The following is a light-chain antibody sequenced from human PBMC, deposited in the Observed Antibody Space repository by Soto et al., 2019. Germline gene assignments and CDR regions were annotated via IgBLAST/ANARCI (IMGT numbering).Light chain of an antibody. CDR2: EGS. CDR3: SSFAGRYNLV. J-gene: IGLJ2*01. Sequence: QSALTQPASVSGSPGQSITISCTGTSSDVGSYNLVSWYQQHPGKAPKLMIYEGSKRPSGVPDRFSGSKSGHTASLTVSGLQAEDEADYYCSSFAGRYNLVLGGGTKLTVL. CDR1: SSDVGSYNL. V-gene: IGLV2-14*02.